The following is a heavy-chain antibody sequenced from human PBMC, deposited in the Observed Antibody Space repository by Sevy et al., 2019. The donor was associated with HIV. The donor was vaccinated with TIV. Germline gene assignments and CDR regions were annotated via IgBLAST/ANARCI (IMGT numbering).Heavy chain of an antibody. CDR2: ISSSSSYI. CDR1: GFTFSSYS. CDR3: ARGDPRSSSTWYYFDY. J-gene: IGHJ4*02. Sequence: GGSLRLSCAASGFTFSSYSMNWVRQAPGKGLEWVSSISSSSSYIYYADSVKGRFTISRDNAKNSLYRQMNSRRAEDTAVYYCARGDPRSSSTWYYFDYWGQGTLVTVSS. D-gene: IGHD6-6*01. V-gene: IGHV3-21*01.